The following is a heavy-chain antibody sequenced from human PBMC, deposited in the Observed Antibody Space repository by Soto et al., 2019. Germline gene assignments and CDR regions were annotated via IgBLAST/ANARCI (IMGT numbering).Heavy chain of an antibody. V-gene: IGHV3-23*01. J-gene: IGHJ4*02. CDR2: ISGSGGST. CDR1: RFTFSSYS. D-gene: IGHD5-18*01. CDR3: AKDRSRGYRYARVDY. Sequence: XGSLRLSWPASRFTFSSYSMGWVRQAPGKGLEWVSAISGSGGSTYYAESVKGRFTISRDNSKNTLYLQMNSLSAEDTAVYYCAKDRSRGYRYARVDYWGQGTLVTVSS.